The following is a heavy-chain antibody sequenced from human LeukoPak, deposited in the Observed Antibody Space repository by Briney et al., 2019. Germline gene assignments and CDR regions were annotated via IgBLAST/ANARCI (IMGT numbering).Heavy chain of an antibody. V-gene: IGHV1-18*01. CDR3: AVGYCSSPSFCG. CDR1: GYSFTSYG. D-gene: IGHD2-2*01. J-gene: IGHJ4*02. Sequence: ASVKVSCKASGYSFTSYGISWVRQAPGQGLEWMGWISTYNGNTNYAQKLQGRVTMNTDTSTSTAYMELRSLRSDDTAMYYCAVGYCSSPSFCGWGQGTLVTVSS. CDR2: ISTYNGNT.